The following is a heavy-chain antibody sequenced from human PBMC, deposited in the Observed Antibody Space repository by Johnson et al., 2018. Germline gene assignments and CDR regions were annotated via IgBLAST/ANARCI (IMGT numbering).Heavy chain of an antibody. Sequence: QVQLVESGGGVVQPGRSLRLACAASGFTFSSYGMHWVRQAPGKGLEWVAVISYDGSNRYYADSLKGRFTISRDNSKNTLYLQMNSLRAEDTAVYYCAKDHVSSGWPDDAFDIWGQGTMVTVSS. J-gene: IGHJ3*02. CDR1: GFTFSSYG. CDR2: ISYDGSNR. V-gene: IGHV3-30*18. D-gene: IGHD6-19*01. CDR3: AKDHVSSGWPDDAFDI.